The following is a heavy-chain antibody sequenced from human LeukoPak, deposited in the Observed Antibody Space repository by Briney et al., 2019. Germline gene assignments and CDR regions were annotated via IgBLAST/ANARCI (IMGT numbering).Heavy chain of an antibody. CDR2: INPNSGGT. Sequence: ASVNVSCKASGYTFTGYYMHWVRQAPGQGLEWMGWINPNSGGTNYAQKLQGRVTMTTDTSTSTAYMELRSLRSDDTAVYYCARVVLVAGRRTIDYWGQGTLVTVSS. CDR3: ARVVLVAGRRTIDY. J-gene: IGHJ4*02. D-gene: IGHD6-19*01. CDR1: GYTFTGYY. V-gene: IGHV1-2*02.